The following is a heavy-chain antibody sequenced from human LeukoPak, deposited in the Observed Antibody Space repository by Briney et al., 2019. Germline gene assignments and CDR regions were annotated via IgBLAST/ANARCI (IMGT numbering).Heavy chain of an antibody. V-gene: IGHV4-39*01. CDR1: GASISGSSHYF. Sequence: SETLSLTCTVSGASISGSSHYFWGWIRQTPGKGLEWIGSIYYSGITYYTPSLKSRLTISVDTSRNQFSLKLSSVSAADTAVYYCARHGSRVMATIEDSWGQGTLVIVSS. CDR2: IYYSGIT. J-gene: IGHJ4*02. CDR3: ARHGSRVMATIEDS. D-gene: IGHD5-12*01.